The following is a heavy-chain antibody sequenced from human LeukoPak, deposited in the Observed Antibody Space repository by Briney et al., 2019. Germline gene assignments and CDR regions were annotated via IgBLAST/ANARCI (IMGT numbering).Heavy chain of an antibody. D-gene: IGHD5-24*01. CDR2: IWYDGSNK. V-gene: IGHV3-33*01. Sequence: GGSLRLSCAASGFIFSTYGMHWVRQAPGKGLEWVAVIWYDGSNKYYADSVKGRFTISRDNSKNTLYLQMNSLRAEDTGVYYCATYIDKAIRMAAFDIWGQGTMVTVSS. CDR3: ATYIDKAIRMAAFDI. CDR1: GFIFSTYG. J-gene: IGHJ3*02.